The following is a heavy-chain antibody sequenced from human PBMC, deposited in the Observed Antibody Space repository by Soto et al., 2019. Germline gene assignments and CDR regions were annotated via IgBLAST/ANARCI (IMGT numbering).Heavy chain of an antibody. Sequence: SETLSLTCAVYGGSFSGYYWSWIRHPPGKGLEWIGEINHSGSTNYNPSLKSRVTISVDTSKNQFSLKLSSVTAADTAVYYCARTLRYYYYYYMDVWGKGTSDTGSS. CDR2: INHSGST. J-gene: IGHJ6*03. CDR1: GGSFSGYY. CDR3: ARTLRYYYYYYMDV. V-gene: IGHV4-34*01.